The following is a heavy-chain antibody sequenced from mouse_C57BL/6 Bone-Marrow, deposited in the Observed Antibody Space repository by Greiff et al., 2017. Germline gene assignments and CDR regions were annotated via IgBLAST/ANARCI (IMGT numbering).Heavy chain of an antibody. CDR1: GYTFTTYP. Sequence: VKLMESGAELVKPGASVKMSCKASGYTFTTYPIEWMKQNHGKSLEWIGNFHPYNDDTKYNEKFKGKATLTVEQSSSTVYLALSRLTSDDSVVYCCARGGNYGGYYFDYWGQGTTLTVSS. CDR2: FHPYNDDT. D-gene: IGHD2-1*01. CDR3: ARGGNYGGYYFDY. J-gene: IGHJ2*01. V-gene: IGHV1-47*01.